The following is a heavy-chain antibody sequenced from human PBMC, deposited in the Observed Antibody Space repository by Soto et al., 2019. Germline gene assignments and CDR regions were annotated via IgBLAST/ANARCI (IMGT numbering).Heavy chain of an antibody. V-gene: IGHV1-3*01. CDR3: ASGGDYDILTGYYEKYYFDY. D-gene: IGHD3-9*01. Sequence: ASVKVSCKASGYTFTRYAMHWVRQAPGQRLEGMGWINAGNGNTRYSQKFQGRVTITRDTSASTAYMELSSLRSEDTAVYYCASGGDYDILTGYYEKYYFDYWGQGTLVTVSS. J-gene: IGHJ4*02. CDR2: INAGNGNT. CDR1: GYTFTRYA.